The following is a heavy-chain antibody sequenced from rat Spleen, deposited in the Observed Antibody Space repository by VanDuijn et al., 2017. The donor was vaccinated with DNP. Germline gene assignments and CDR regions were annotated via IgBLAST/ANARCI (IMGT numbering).Heavy chain of an antibody. V-gene: IGHV5-27*01. Sequence: EVQLVESGGGLVQPGRSLKLSCAASGFTFSNYGMAWVRQAPKKGLEWVATISTSGGSTYYRDSVKGRFTISRDNAKSTLYLQMDSLRSEDTATYYCTTPYYLYWGQGVMVTVSS. CDR1: GFTFSNYG. D-gene: IGHD1-1*01. CDR3: TTPYYLY. J-gene: IGHJ2*01. CDR2: ISTSGGST.